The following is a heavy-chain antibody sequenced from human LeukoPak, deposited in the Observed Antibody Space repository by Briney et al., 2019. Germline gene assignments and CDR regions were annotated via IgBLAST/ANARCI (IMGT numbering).Heavy chain of an antibody. CDR2: IYTSGST. CDR3: ARRKYSSSWLEDWFDP. J-gene: IGHJ5*02. D-gene: IGHD6-13*01. Sequence: SETLSLIWTVSGGSLSSHYWSWIRQPPGKGLEGIGYIYTSGSTNYHPSLKSRVTISVDTSKNQFSLKLSSVTAADTAVYYCARRKYSSSWLEDWFDPRGQGTLVTVSS. CDR1: GGSLSSHY. V-gene: IGHV4-4*09.